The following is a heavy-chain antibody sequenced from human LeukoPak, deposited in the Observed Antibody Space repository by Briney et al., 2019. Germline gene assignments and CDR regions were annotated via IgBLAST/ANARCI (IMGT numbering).Heavy chain of an antibody. CDR1: GFTFSSYS. D-gene: IGHD6-13*01. Sequence: GGSLRLSCAASGFTFSSYSMNWVRQGPGKGLEWISYISSSTTTHYADSVKGRFTISRDSARNSLYLQMNNLTAEDTAVYYCARDLKAYSSSGGVDYWGQGTLVTVSS. CDR2: ISSSTTT. V-gene: IGHV3-48*01. CDR3: ARDLKAYSSSGGVDY. J-gene: IGHJ4*02.